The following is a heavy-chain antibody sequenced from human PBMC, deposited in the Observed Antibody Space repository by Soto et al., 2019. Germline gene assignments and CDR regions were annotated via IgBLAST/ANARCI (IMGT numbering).Heavy chain of an antibody. CDR2: IRWNSGSI. CDR3: AKGGAYSCYDFLYYFDY. D-gene: IGHD5-12*01. Sequence: EVQLVESGGGLVQPGRSLRLSCAASGFTFDDYAMHWVRQAPGKGLEWVSGIRWNSGSIGYADSVKGRFTISRDNAKNSLYLQMNSLRAEDTALCYCAKGGAYSCYDFLYYFDYWGQGTLVTVSS. J-gene: IGHJ4*02. CDR1: GFTFDDYA. V-gene: IGHV3-9*01.